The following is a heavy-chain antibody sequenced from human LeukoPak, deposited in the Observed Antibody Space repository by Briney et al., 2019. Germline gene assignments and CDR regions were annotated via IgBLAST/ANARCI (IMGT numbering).Heavy chain of an antibody. J-gene: IGHJ4*02. CDR2: IYYSGST. CDR3: ARHMGSGWPLFDY. CDR1: GGSINYYY. V-gene: IGHV4-59*08. Sequence: PSETLSLTCTVSGGSINYYYWSWIRQPPGKGLEWIGYIYYSGSTNYNPSHKSRVTMSVDTSKNQFSLKLNSVTAADTAVYYCARHMGSGWPLFDYWGQGTLVTVSS. D-gene: IGHD6-19*01.